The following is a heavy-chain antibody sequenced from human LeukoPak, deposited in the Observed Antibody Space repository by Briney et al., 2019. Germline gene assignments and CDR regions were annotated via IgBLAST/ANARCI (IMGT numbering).Heavy chain of an antibody. Sequence: SQTLSLTCTVSGGSISSGDYYWSWIRQPPGKGLEWIVYIYYSGSTYYSPSLKSRVTISVDTSKNQFSLKLSSVTAADTAVYYCASGYSKWVGVYDVAMVVWGQGTTVTVSS. J-gene: IGHJ6*02. CDR1: GGSISSGDYY. CDR2: IYYSGST. V-gene: IGHV4-30-4*01. D-gene: IGHD4-11*01. CDR3: ASGYSKWVGVYDVAMVV.